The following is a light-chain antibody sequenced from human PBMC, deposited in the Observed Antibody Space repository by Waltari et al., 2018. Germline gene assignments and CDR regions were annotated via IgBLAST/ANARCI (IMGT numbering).Light chain of an antibody. CDR2: DAS. V-gene: IGKV1-16*02. CDR1: QALGVN. CDR3: QQYFNFPLT. Sequence: DIQVTQSPSSVSVSVGDRVTITCRASQALGVNLAWFQQKPGKAPKSLIYDASKLQSGVPSKFAGSGSGTDFTLTITNLQPEDFATYYCQQYFNFPLTFGGGTKVEIK. J-gene: IGKJ4*01.